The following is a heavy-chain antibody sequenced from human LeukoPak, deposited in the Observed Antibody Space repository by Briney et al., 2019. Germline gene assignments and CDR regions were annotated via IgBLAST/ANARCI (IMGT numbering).Heavy chain of an antibody. Sequence: PGGSLRLSCVASGFNVSTNYMSWVRQAPGKGLEWLSVMYTGGSTYYADSVKGRFIISRDNSKNTVYLQMDSLRAEDSAVYYCARALSLAFGIWGQGTMVTVS. D-gene: IGHD3-16*02. CDR1: GFNVSTNY. CDR2: MYTGGST. CDR3: ARALSLAFGI. J-gene: IGHJ3*02. V-gene: IGHV3-66*01.